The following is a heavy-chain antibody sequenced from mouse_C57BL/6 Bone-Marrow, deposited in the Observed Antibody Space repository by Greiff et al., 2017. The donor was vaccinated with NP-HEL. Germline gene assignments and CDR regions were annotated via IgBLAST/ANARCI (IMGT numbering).Heavy chain of an antibody. Sequence: QVQLKQSGAELARPGASVKLSCKASGYTFTSYGISWVKQRTGQGLEWIGEIYPRSGNTYYNEKFKGKATLTADKSSSTAYMELRSLTSEDSAVYFCATGFTAVVARGFAYWGQGTLVTVSA. D-gene: IGHD1-1*01. J-gene: IGHJ3*01. CDR1: GYTFTSYG. CDR3: ATGFTAVVARGFAY. CDR2: IYPRSGNT. V-gene: IGHV1-81*01.